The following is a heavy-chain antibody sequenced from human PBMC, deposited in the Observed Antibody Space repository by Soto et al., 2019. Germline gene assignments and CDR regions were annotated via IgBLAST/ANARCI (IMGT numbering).Heavy chain of an antibody. CDR1: GYSFTSYW. D-gene: IGHD3-22*01. V-gene: IGHV5-51*01. J-gene: IGHJ5*02. CDR3: ARLKRYYDSSTNWFDP. Sequence: GASLKISCKGSGYSFTSYWIGWVRQMPGKGLEWMGIIYPGDSDARYSPSFQGQVTISADKSISTAYLQWSSLKASDTAMYYCARLKRYYDSSTNWFDPWGQGTLVTVSS. CDR2: IYPGDSDA.